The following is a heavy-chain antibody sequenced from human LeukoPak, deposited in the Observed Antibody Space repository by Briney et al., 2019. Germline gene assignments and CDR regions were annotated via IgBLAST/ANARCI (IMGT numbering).Heavy chain of an antibody. V-gene: IGHV4-34*01. CDR1: GGSFSGYY. CDR2: INHSGST. Sequence: SETLSLTCAVYGGSFSGYYWSWIRQPPGKGLEWIGEINHSGSTNYNPSLKSRVTISVDTSKNQFSLKLSSVTAADTAVYYYARSPYYDILTGYPAGYFDYWGQGTLVTVSS. CDR3: ARSPYYDILTGYPAGYFDY. J-gene: IGHJ4*02. D-gene: IGHD3-9*01.